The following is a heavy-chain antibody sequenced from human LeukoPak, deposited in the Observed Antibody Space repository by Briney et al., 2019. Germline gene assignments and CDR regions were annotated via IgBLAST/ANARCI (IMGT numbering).Heavy chain of an antibody. V-gene: IGHV4-34*01. CDR2: VHHSGST. D-gene: IGHD6-19*01. CDR3: AREPAGSGWSFDS. J-gene: IGHJ4*02. Sequence: PSETLSLTCAVYGGSFSDYYWSWIRQPPGKGLEWIGEVHHSGSTNYSPSLKSRVTISVDTSKNQFSLKLSSLTAADTAVYYCAREPAGSGWSFDSWGQGTPVTVSS. CDR1: GGSFSDYY.